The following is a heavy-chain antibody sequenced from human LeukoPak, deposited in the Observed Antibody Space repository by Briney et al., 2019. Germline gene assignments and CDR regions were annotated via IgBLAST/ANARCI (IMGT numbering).Heavy chain of an antibody. D-gene: IGHD4-17*01. Sequence: GGSLRLSCAASGFTFSSYWMTWVRQAPGKGLECVANINQDGSQKYFVDSVKGRFTISRDNAKKLMYLQMNSLRAEDTAVYYCATTVPIVNVFDFWGQGTMVTVSS. J-gene: IGHJ3*01. V-gene: IGHV3-7*01. CDR2: INQDGSQK. CDR1: GFTFSSYW. CDR3: ATTVPIVNVFDF.